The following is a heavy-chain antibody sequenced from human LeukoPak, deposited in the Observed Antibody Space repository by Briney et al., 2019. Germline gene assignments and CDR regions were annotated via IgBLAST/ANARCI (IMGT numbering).Heavy chain of an antibody. D-gene: IGHD6-6*01. Sequence: SETLSLTCVVYDESFSGYYWSWIRQPPGKGLEWIGEIQHTGSTNYNPSLKSRVTISIDTSKNLFSLKLTSVTAADTAVYYCAREYSTSSTAFDIWGQGTMVSVSS. V-gene: IGHV4-34*01. CDR1: DESFSGYY. CDR2: IQHTGST. J-gene: IGHJ3*02. CDR3: AREYSTSSTAFDI.